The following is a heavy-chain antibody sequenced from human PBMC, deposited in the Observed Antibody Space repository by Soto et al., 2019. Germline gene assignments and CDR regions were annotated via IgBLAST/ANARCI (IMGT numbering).Heavy chain of an antibody. CDR2: INSDGSST. V-gene: IGHV3-74*01. D-gene: IGHD1-7*01. CDR3: ARDTLELLYYFDY. CDR1: GFTFSNYW. J-gene: IGHJ4*02. Sequence: GGSLRLSCAASGFTFSNYWMHWVRQAPGKGLVWVSRINSDGSSTSYADSVKGRFTISRDNAKNTLYLQMNSLRAEDTAVYYCARDTLELLYYFDYWGQGTLVTVSS.